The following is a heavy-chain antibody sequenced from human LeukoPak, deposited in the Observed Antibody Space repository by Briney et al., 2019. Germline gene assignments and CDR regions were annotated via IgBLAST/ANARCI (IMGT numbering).Heavy chain of an antibody. CDR2: ISGSGGST. Sequence: GGSLRLSCAASGFTFSSYDMSWVRQAPGKGLEWVSAISGSGGSTYYADSVKGRFTISRDNSKNTLYLQMNSLRAEDTAVYYCAKRPYYGSNQKSATADYWGQGTLVTVSS. V-gene: IGHV3-23*01. J-gene: IGHJ4*02. D-gene: IGHD3-10*01. CDR1: GFTFSSYD. CDR3: AKRPYYGSNQKSATADY.